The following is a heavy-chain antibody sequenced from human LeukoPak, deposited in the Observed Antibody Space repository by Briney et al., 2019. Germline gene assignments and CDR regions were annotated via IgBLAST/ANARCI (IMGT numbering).Heavy chain of an antibody. CDR3: AREGYSPRDGYNFNFDY. Sequence: GGSLRLSCAASGFTFSSYWMSWVRQVPGKGLEWVANIKQDGSERNYVDSVKGRFTISRDNAKNSLYLQMNSLRAEDTAVYYCAREGYSPRDGYNFNFDYWGQGTLVTVSS. CDR2: IKQDGSER. D-gene: IGHD5-12*01. CDR1: GFTFSSYW. V-gene: IGHV3-7*01. J-gene: IGHJ4*02.